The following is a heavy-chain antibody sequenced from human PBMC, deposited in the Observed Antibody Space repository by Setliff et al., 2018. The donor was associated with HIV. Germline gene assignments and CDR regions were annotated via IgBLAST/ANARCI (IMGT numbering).Heavy chain of an antibody. CDR1: GFTFSSYW. Sequence: GSLRLSCAASGFTFSSYWMSWVRQAPGKGREWVADIKQDGSKAYYMDSVKGRFTISRDNPKNSLYLQMTSLRAEDTAVYYCARDDSNGNTDAFDIWGQGTTVTVSS. CDR3: ARDDSNGNTDAFDI. V-gene: IGHV3-7*04. D-gene: IGHD5-18*01. J-gene: IGHJ3*02. CDR2: IKQDGSKA.